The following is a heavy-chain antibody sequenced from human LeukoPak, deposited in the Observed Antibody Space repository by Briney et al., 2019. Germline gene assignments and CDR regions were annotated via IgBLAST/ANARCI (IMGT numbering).Heavy chain of an antibody. V-gene: IGHV3-48*03. CDR2: ISSSGSTI. CDR1: GFTFSSYE. Sequence: GGSLRLSCAASGFTFSSYEKNWVRQAPGKGLEWVSYISSSGSTIYYADSVKGRFTISIDNAKNSLYLQMNSLRAEDTAVYYCAELGITMIGGVWGKGTTVTISS. D-gene: IGHD3-10*02. J-gene: IGHJ6*04. CDR3: AELGITMIGGV.